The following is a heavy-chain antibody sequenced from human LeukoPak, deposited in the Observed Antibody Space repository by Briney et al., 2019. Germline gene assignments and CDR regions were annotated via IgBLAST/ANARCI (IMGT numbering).Heavy chain of an antibody. CDR3: ARDMSLPAAMYFFDY. J-gene: IGHJ4*02. D-gene: IGHD2-2*01. CDR2: IYYNGST. Sequence: SETLSLTCTVSGGSISSSSYYWGWIRQPPGKGLEWIGSIYYNGSTYYNPSLKSRVTISVDTSKNQFSLKLSSVTAADTAVYYCARDMSLPAAMYFFDYWGQGTLVTVSS. CDR1: GGSISSSSYY. V-gene: IGHV4-39*02.